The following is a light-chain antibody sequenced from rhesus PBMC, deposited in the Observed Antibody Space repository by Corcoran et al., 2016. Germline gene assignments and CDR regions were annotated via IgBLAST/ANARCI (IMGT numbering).Light chain of an antibody. Sequence: QAALTQPRSVSGSPGQSVTIACTGTSSDIDGFNYVSWYQQHPGTAPKLMIYEVSKRPSGVSDRFSGSKSGNTASLTISGLQAEDEADYFCCSYAGSYTFVFGSGTKLTVL. V-gene: IGLV2-32*01. J-gene: IGLJ6*01. CDR1: SSDIDGFNY. CDR3: CSYAGSYTFV. CDR2: EVS.